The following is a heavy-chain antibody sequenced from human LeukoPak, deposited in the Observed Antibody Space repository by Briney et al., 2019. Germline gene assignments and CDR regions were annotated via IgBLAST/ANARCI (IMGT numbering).Heavy chain of an antibody. CDR3: TRDKSVTGVGPFDY. J-gene: IGHJ4*02. Sequence: GGSLRLSCAASGFIFSTYEMNWVRQAPGKGLEWVSYITSTSNTIYYADSVKGRFTISRDNAKNSLYLQMSSLRVEDTAVYYCTRDKSVTGVGPFDYWGQGTLVIFSS. V-gene: IGHV3-48*03. CDR1: GFIFSTYE. D-gene: IGHD6-19*01. CDR2: ITSTSNTI.